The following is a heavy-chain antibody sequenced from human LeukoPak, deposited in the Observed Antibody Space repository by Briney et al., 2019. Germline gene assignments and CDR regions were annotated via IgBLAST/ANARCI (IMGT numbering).Heavy chain of an antibody. Sequence: SQTLSLTCAISGDSIFSTSSAWNWIRQSPSRGLEWLGRTYYRSKWFNDYAVSVKSRISINADTSENQFSLQLNSVTPEDTAVYYCARGIDYIDPWGQGTLVTVSS. CDR2: TYYRSKWFN. CDR3: ARGIDYIDP. J-gene: IGHJ5*02. V-gene: IGHV6-1*01. D-gene: IGHD4-11*01. CDR1: GDSIFSTSSA.